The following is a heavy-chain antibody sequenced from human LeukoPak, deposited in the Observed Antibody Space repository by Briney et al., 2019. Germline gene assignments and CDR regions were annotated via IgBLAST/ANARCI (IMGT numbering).Heavy chain of an antibody. CDR3: ARRGSSWYFFDY. CDR2: IYYSGST. Sequence: SETLSLTCTVSGGSISSYYWSWIRQPPGKGLEWIGYIYYSGSTNYNPSLKSRVTISVDTSKNQFSLKLSSVTAADTAVYYCARRGSSWYFFDYWGQGTLVTVSS. J-gene: IGHJ4*02. CDR1: GGSISSYY. D-gene: IGHD6-13*01. V-gene: IGHV4-59*08.